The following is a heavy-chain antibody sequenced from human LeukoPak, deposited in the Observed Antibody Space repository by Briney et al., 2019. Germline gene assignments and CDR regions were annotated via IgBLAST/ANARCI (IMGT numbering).Heavy chain of an antibody. D-gene: IGHD2-2*01. V-gene: IGHV4-34*01. CDR2: INHSGST. J-gene: IGHJ5*02. CDR3: ARRGVEFSSDIWFDP. Sequence: SETLSLTCAVYGGSFSGYYWSWIRQPPGKGLEWIGEINHSGSTNYNPSLKSRVTISVDTSKNQFSLKLSSVTAADTAVYYCARRGVEFSSDIWFDPWGQGTLVTVSS. CDR1: GGSFSGYY.